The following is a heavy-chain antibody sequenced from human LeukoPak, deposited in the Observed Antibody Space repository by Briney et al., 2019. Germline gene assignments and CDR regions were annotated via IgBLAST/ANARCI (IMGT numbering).Heavy chain of an antibody. V-gene: IGHV3-7*01. D-gene: IGHD1-26*01. J-gene: IGHJ4*02. CDR2: IKQDGSEK. CDR3: AREVGGSYEAGFDY. Sequence: GGSLRLSCAASGFTFSSYWMSWVRQAPGKGLEWVANIKQDGSEKYYVDSVKGRFTISRDNAKSSLYLQMNSLRAEDTAVYYCAREVGGSYEAGFDYWGQGTLVTVSS. CDR1: GFTFSSYW.